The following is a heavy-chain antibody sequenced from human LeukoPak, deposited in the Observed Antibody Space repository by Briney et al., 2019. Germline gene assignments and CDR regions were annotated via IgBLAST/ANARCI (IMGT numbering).Heavy chain of an antibody. CDR1: GFTFSSYA. Sequence: GGSLRLSCEASGFTFSSYAMHWVRQAPGKGLEWVAIISHDGSNKYYADSVKGRFTISRDNSKNTLYLQMNSLGAEDTALYYCAKDGDTVSGTYYFDMDVWGKGTTVTISS. J-gene: IGHJ6*03. V-gene: IGHV3-30-3*01. CDR2: ISHDGSNK. CDR3: AKDGDTVSGTYYFDMDV. D-gene: IGHD1-26*01.